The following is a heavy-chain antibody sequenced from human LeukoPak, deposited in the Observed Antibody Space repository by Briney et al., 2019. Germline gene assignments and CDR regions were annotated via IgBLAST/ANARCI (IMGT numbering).Heavy chain of an antibody. CDR2: IFESGRS. Sequence: SETLSLTCAVSGGSISGYWWSWVRQPPGKGLEWIGEIFESGRSNYNPSLKSRATISGDKFEGLFSLRLTSVSVADTAVYYCARHQMGANTFDYWGQGTLVTVSS. J-gene: IGHJ4*02. D-gene: IGHD1-26*01. V-gene: IGHV4-4*02. CDR1: GGSISGYW. CDR3: ARHQMGANTFDY.